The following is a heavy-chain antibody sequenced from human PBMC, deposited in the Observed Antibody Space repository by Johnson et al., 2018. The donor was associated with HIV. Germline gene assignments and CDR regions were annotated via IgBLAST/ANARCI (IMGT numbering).Heavy chain of an antibody. D-gene: IGHD3-16*01. V-gene: IGHV3-74*01. J-gene: IGHJ3*02. CDR3: ARGALGDWVDAFDI. CDR2: INSDGSST. Sequence: VQLVESGGGLVQPGGSLRLSCAASGFTFSSYWMHWVRQAPGKGLVWVSRINSDGSSTSYAYSVKGRITISRDNAKNTLYLQMNSLRAEDTAVFYCARGALGDWVDAFDIWGQGTMVTVSS. CDR1: GFTFSSYW.